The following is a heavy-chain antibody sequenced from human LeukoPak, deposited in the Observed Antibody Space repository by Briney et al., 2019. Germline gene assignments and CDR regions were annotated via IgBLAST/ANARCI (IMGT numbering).Heavy chain of an antibody. CDR2: IYYSGST. CDR1: GGSISSYY. J-gene: IGHJ5*02. V-gene: IGHV4-59*01. Sequence: SETLSLTCTVSGGSISSYYWSWIRQPPGKGLEWLGYIYYSGSTNYNPSLKSRVSISLDTSKTQFSLNLSSVTAADTAVYYCAGLLAVTGMSDWFDPWGQGTLVTVSS. CDR3: AGLLAVTGMSDWFDP. D-gene: IGHD6-19*01.